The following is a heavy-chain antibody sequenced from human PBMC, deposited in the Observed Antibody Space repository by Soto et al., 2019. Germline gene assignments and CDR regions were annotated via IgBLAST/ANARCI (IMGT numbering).Heavy chain of an antibody. D-gene: IGHD2-2*01. V-gene: IGHV5-10-1*01. J-gene: IGHJ5*02. CDR3: ARQGVGYCSSTSCSNWFDP. Sequence: GESLKISRKGSGYSFTSYWISWVRQMPGKGLEWMGRIDPSDSYTNYSPSFQGHVTISADKSISTAYLQWSSLKASDTAMYYCARQGVGYCSSTSCSNWFDPWGQGTLVTVSS. CDR1: GYSFTSYW. CDR2: IDPSDSYT.